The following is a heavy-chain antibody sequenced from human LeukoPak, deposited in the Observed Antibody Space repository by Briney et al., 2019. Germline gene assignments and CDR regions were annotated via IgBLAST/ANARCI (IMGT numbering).Heavy chain of an antibody. Sequence: SETLSLTCAVYGGSFSGYYWSWIRQPPGEGLEWIGEINHSGSTNYNPSLKSRVTISVDTSKNQFSLKLTSVTAAGTALYYCAISAVAGDVAWFDPWGQGTLVTVSS. CDR3: AISAVAGDVAWFDP. CDR1: GGSFSGYY. J-gene: IGHJ5*02. D-gene: IGHD6-19*01. CDR2: INHSGST. V-gene: IGHV4-34*01.